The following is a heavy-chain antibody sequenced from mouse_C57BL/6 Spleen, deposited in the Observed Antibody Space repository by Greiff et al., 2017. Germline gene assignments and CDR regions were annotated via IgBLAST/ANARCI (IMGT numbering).Heavy chain of an antibody. CDR2: INPDSSTI. D-gene: IGHD1-1*01. J-gene: IGHJ4*01. CDR1: GIDFSRYW. CDR3: ARQGDYGRAMDY. V-gene: IGHV4-1*01. Sequence: AAAGIDFSRYWMSWVRRAPGKGLEWIGEINPDSSTINYAPSLKDKFIISRDNAKNTLYLQMSKVRSEDTALYYCARQGDYGRAMDYWGQGTSVTVSS.